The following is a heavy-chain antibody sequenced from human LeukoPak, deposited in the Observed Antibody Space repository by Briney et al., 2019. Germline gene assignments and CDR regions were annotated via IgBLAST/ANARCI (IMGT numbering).Heavy chain of an antibody. CDR2: IIPIFGTT. CDR1: GYTFTSYG. J-gene: IGHJ5*02. D-gene: IGHD2-2*02. Sequence: GASVKVSCKASGYTFTSYGISWVRQAPGQGLEWMGGIIPIFGTTHYSQKFQGRVTITADESTRTAYMELSSLRSEDTAVYYCARDRPGRYCSRTSCYTASPFDPWGQGTLVTVSS. CDR3: ARDRPGRYCSRTSCYTASPFDP. V-gene: IGHV1-69*13.